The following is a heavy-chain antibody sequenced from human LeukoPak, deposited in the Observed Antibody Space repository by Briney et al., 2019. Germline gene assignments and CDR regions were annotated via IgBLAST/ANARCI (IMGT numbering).Heavy chain of an antibody. CDR1: GFTFSSYA. V-gene: IGHV3-23*01. J-gene: IGHJ4*02. Sequence: PGGSLRLSCAASGFTFSSYAMSWVRQAPGKGLEWVSAISGSGGSTYYADSVKGRFTISRDNSKNTLYPQMNSLRAEDTAVYYCAKDLLITMIAFDCWGQGTLVTVSS. CDR3: AKDLLITMIAFDC. D-gene: IGHD3-22*01. CDR2: ISGSGGST.